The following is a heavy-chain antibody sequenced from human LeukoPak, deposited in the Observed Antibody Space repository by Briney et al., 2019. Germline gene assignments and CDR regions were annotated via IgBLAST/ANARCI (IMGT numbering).Heavy chain of an antibody. CDR3: AKDIVVVPPRHNWFDP. V-gene: IGHV3-23*01. CDR1: GFTFSSYA. Sequence: GGSLRLSCAASGFTFSSYAMSWVRQAPGKGLEWVSAISGSGGSTYYADSVKGRFTISRDNSKNTLYLQMNSLRAEDTAVYYCAKDIVVVPPRHNWFDPWGQGTLVTVSS. J-gene: IGHJ5*02. CDR2: ISGSGGST. D-gene: IGHD2-2*01.